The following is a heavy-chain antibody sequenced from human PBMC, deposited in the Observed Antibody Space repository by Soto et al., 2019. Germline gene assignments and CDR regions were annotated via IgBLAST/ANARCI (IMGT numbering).Heavy chain of an antibody. J-gene: IGHJ4*02. CDR2: ISYDGSNK. Sequence: VQLLESGGGLVQPGGSLRLSCAASGFSFNIYAMSWVRQAPGKGLEWVAVISYDGSNKYYADSVKGRFTISRDNSKNTLYLQMNSLRAEDTAVYYCAKDRVGVGATLVDYWGQGTLVTVSS. CDR1: GFSFNIYA. CDR3: AKDRVGVGATLVDY. D-gene: IGHD1-26*01. V-gene: IGHV3-30*18.